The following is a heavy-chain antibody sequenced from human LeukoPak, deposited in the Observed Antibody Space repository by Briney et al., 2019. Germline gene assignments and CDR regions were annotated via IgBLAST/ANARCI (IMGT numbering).Heavy chain of an antibody. CDR1: GFXVSNNY. D-gene: IGHD5-12*01. Sequence: GGSLRLSCAASGFXVSNNYISWVRQAPGKGLEWVSVIYSDGSTYYADSVKGRFTISRDNSKSTVFLQMNSLRAEDTVVYYCARIYHWGQGTLVTVSS. V-gene: IGHV3-53*01. CDR2: IYSDGST. CDR3: ARIYH. J-gene: IGHJ4*02.